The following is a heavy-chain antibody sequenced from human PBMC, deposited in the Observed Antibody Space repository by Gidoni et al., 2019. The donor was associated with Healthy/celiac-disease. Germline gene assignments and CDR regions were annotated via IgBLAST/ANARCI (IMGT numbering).Heavy chain of an antibody. CDR3: ARERGIKDAFDI. Sequence: QVQLVQSGAEVKKPGSSVKVSCKASGGTFSSYAISWVRQAPGQGLEWMGRIIPILGIANYAQKFQGRVTITADKSTSTAYMELSSLRSEDTAVYYCARERGIKDAFDIWGQGTMVTVSS. J-gene: IGHJ3*02. D-gene: IGHD2-15*01. CDR2: IIPILGIA. V-gene: IGHV1-69*04. CDR1: GGTFSSYA.